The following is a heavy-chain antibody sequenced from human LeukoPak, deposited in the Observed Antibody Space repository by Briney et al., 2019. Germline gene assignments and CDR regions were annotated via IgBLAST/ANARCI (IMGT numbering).Heavy chain of an antibody. CDR2: ITTNYAK. D-gene: IGHD2/OR15-2a*01. J-gene: IGHJ4*02. Sequence: GGSLRLSCAASGFTLSDYGMSWARQAPGQGLEWVSYITTNYAKFYADSVRGRIAISRDNDKNSVYLQMNSLRDDDTAVYYCTRGRYQFLGPNDSWGQGSLVTVSS. CDR3: TRGRYQFLGPNDS. CDR1: GFTLSDYG. V-gene: IGHV3-48*02.